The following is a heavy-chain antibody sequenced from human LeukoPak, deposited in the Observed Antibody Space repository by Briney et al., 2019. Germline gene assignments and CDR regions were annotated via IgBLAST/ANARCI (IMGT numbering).Heavy chain of an antibody. V-gene: IGHV4-59*01. CDR1: GGSISSYY. CDR3: ARDKGEYYDSSGYLDY. CDR2: IYYSGNT. Sequence: SETLSLTCTVSGGSISSYYWSWIRQPPGKGLEWIGYIYYSGNTNYNPSLKSRVTISVDTSKNQFSLKLSSVTAADTAMYYCARDKGEYYDSSGYLDYWGQGTLVTVSS. D-gene: IGHD3-22*01. J-gene: IGHJ4*02.